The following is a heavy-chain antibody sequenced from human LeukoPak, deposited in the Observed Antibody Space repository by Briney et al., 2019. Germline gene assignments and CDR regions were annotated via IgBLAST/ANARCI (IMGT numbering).Heavy chain of an antibody. CDR1: GFTFDDYA. CDR2: ISGDGGST. J-gene: IGHJ2*01. D-gene: IGHD2-21*02. CDR3: AKGGNCGGDCYWYFDL. V-gene: IGHV3-43*02. Sequence: GGSLRLSCAASGFTFDDYAMHWVRQAPGKGLEWVSLISGDGGSTYYADSVKGRFTISRDNSKNSLYLQMNSVRTEDTALYYCAKGGNCGGDCYWYFDLWGRGTLVTVSS.